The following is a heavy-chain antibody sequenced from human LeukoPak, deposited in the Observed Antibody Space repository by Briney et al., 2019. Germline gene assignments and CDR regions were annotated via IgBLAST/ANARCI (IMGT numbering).Heavy chain of an antibody. J-gene: IGHJ4*02. Sequence: SETLSLTCTVSGDSISSSSYYWGWIRQPPGKGLEWIGCINYFDSTYYIPSLMSRVTISVEASKNHFSLKLSSVPAADTAVYYCARHRGYSRYTSLDYWGQGILVTVSS. D-gene: IGHD5-18*01. CDR2: INYFDST. V-gene: IGHV4-39*01. CDR1: GDSISSSSYY. CDR3: ARHRGYSRYTSLDY.